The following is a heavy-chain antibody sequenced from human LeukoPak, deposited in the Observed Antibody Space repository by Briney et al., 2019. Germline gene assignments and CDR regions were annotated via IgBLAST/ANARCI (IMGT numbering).Heavy chain of an antibody. V-gene: IGHV3-21*01. D-gene: IGHD5-12*01. J-gene: IGHJ4*02. CDR1: GFTFGDYA. CDR3: ARNGEGYDDRFDS. Sequence: GGSLRLSCTASGFTFGDYAMSWVRQAPGKGLEWVSSISSSSSYIYYADSVKGRFTISRDNAKKSLSVEMNSLRAEDTAVYYCARNGEGYDDRFDSWGQGTLVTVSS. CDR2: ISSSSSYI.